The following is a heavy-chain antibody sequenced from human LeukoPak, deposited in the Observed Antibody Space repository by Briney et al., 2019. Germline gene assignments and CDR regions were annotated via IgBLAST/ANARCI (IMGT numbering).Heavy chain of an antibody. CDR1: GVSISSSSYY. J-gene: IGHJ6*02. V-gene: IGHV4-39*01. CDR3: ASLFGDESMDV. D-gene: IGHD3-10*02. CDR2: IYYSGST. Sequence: PSETLSLTCTVSGVSISSSSYYWGWIRQPPGKGLEWIGSIYYSGSTYYNPSLKSRVTISVDTSKNQFSLKLSSVTAADTAVYYCASLFGDESMDVWGQGTTVTVSS.